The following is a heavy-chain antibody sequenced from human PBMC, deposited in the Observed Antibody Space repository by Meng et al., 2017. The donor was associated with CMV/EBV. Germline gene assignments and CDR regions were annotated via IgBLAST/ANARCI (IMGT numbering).Heavy chain of an antibody. CDR3: ARTGIEAAGRLNYYGMDV. V-gene: IGHV1-69*05. CDR2: IIPIFGTA. CDR1: GGTFSSYA. J-gene: IGHJ6*02. D-gene: IGHD6-13*01. Sequence: SVKVSCKASGGTFSSYAISWVRQAPGQGLEWMGGIIPIFGTANYAQKFQGRVTITTDESTSTAYMELSSLRSEDTAVYYCARTGIEAAGRLNYYGMDVWGQGTAVTVSS.